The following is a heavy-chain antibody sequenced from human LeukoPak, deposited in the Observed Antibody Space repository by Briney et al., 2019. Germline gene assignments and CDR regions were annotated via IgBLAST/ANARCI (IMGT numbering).Heavy chain of an antibody. CDR3: ARAPFFFDSSNYPCFDY. Sequence: PGGALRLSCAASGLTVSSSYISWVRQAAGKGLEWVSVIYTSGNTYYADAVKGRFTIPRDNSKNTLYLQMNSLRAEDTAVYYCARAPFFFDSSNYPCFDYWGQGTLVTVSS. V-gene: IGHV3-53*01. CDR2: IYTSGNT. CDR1: GLTVSSSY. D-gene: IGHD3-22*01. J-gene: IGHJ4*02.